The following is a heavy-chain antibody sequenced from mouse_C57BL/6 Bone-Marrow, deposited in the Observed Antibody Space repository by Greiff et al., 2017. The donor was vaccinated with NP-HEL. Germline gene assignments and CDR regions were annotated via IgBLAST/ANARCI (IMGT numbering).Heavy chain of an antibody. D-gene: IGHD2-12*01. Sequence: EVHLVESGGGLVQPGGSLKLSCAASGFTFSDYYMYWVRQTPEKRLEWVAYISNGGGSTYYPDTVKGRFTISRDNAKNTLYLQMSRLKSEDTAMYYCARRGRRYAMDYWGQGTSVTVSS. J-gene: IGHJ4*01. V-gene: IGHV5-12*01. CDR3: ARRGRRYAMDY. CDR2: ISNGGGST. CDR1: GFTFSDYY.